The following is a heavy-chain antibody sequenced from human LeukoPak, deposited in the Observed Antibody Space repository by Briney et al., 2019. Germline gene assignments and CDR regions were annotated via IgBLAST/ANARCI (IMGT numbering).Heavy chain of an antibody. J-gene: IGHJ4*02. D-gene: IGHD6-19*01. V-gene: IGHV4-4*07. CDR3: ARNPVTGANPKFDS. CDR1: GASFSSYY. CDR2: ISSSGSN. Sequence: SETLSLTCTVSGASFSSYYWSWIRQPAGKGLEWVGRISSSGSNNYNPSFEGRVTMSLDTSKNQFSLKLTSVTAADTAVYYCARNPVTGANPKFDSWGQGTLVTVSS.